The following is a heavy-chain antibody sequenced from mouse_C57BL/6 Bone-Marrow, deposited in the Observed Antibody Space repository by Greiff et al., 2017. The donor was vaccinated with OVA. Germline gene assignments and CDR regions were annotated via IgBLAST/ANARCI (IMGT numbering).Heavy chain of an antibody. J-gene: IGHJ2*01. D-gene: IGHD1-1*01. CDR3: TRERVPFTTVYYFDY. CDR1: GYTFTDYE. Sequence: QVQLQQSGAELVRPGASVTLSCKASGYTFTDYEMHWVQQTPVHGLEWIGAIDPETGGTAYNQKFKGKAILTADKSSSTAYMELRSLTSEDTAVYYCTRERVPFTTVYYFDYWGQGTTLTVSS. V-gene: IGHV1-15*01. CDR2: IDPETGGT.